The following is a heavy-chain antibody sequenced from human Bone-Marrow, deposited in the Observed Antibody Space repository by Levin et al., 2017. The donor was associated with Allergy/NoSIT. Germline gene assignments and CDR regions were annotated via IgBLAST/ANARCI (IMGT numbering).Heavy chain of an antibody. D-gene: IGHD3-22*01. Sequence: PGGSLRLSCAASGFTVSSNYMSWVRQAPGKGLEWVSVIYSGGSTFYADSVKGRFTISRDNSKNTLYLQMNSLRAEDTAVYYCARTYYYDSSLDYWGQGTLVTVSS. J-gene: IGHJ4*02. V-gene: IGHV3-53*01. CDR1: GFTVSSNY. CDR2: IYSGGST. CDR3: ARTYYYDSSLDY.